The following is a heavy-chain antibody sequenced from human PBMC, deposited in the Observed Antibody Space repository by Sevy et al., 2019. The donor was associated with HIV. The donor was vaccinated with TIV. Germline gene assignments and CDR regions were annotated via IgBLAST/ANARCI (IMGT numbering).Heavy chain of an antibody. V-gene: IGHV3-7*01. J-gene: IGHJ6*02. Sequence: GGSLRLSCVGSGISISSHWMNWVRQSPGKGLEWVANINQDGREIYYVDSVKGRFTISRDNAKNSGYLQMHFLRVEDSGVYYCARAMGVWGQGTTVTVSS. CDR1: GISISSHW. CDR2: INQDGREI. CDR3: ARAMGV.